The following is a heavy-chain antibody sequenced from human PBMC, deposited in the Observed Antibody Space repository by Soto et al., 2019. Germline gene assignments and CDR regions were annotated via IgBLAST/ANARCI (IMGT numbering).Heavy chain of an antibody. D-gene: IGHD3-3*01. J-gene: IGHJ6*03. CDR2: IRSKANSYAT. CDR3: TRQKSPSSIRPNSRVDYYYYMDV. CDR1: GFTFSGSA. V-gene: IGHV3-73*01. Sequence: EVQLVESGGGLVQPGGSLKLSCAASGFTFSGSAMHWVRQASGKGLEWVGRIRSKANSYATAYAASVKGRFTISRDDSKNTAYLQMNSLKTEDTAVYYCTRQKSPSSIRPNSRVDYYYYMDVWVKGTTVTVSS.